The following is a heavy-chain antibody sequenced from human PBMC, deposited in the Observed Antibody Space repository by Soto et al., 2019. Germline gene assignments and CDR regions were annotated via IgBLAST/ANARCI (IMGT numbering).Heavy chain of an antibody. J-gene: IGHJ6*02. V-gene: IGHV4-59*01. Sequence: TLSLTCTVSGCSISTYYWSWIRQPPGKGLEWIGYIYYSGSTSYNPSLKSRVTISVDTSKNQFSLKLRSVTAADTAVYYCASDRSSGWDQGYGMDVWGQGTTVTASS. CDR2: IYYSGST. CDR3: ASDRSSGWDQGYGMDV. D-gene: IGHD6-19*01. CDR1: GCSISTYY.